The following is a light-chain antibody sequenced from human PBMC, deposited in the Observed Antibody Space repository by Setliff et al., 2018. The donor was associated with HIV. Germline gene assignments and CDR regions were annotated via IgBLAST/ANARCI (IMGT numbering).Light chain of an antibody. V-gene: IGLV2-14*01. Sequence: QSAXTQPASVSGSPGQSITISCTGTSSDVGGYDYVSWYQLHPGKTPKLMIFEVSNRPSGVSYRFSGSKSGNTASLTISGLRPEDEGDYFCCSYTSTSARVFGTGTKV. J-gene: IGLJ1*01. CDR3: CSYTSTSARV. CDR1: SSDVGGYDY. CDR2: EVS.